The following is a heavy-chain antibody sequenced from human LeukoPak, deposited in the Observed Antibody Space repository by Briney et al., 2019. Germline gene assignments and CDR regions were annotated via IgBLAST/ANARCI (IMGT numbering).Heavy chain of an antibody. CDR3: ASGRQQLEHVFYYYYYMDV. V-gene: IGHV1-8*01. J-gene: IGHJ6*03. Sequence: ASVKVSCKASGYTLTSYDINWVRQATGQGLEWMGWMNPNSGNTGYAQKFQGRVTMTRNTSISTAYMELSSLRSEDTAVYYCASGRQQLEHVFYYYYYMDVWGKGTTATVSS. D-gene: IGHD6-13*01. CDR2: MNPNSGNT. CDR1: GYTLTSYD.